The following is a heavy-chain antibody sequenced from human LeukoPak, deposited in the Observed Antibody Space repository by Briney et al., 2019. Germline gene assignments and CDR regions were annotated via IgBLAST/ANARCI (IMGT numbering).Heavy chain of an antibody. V-gene: IGHV3-23*01. CDR1: GFTFSSYA. Sequence: GGSLRLSCAASGFTFSSYAMSWVRQAPGKGLEWVSAISGSGGSTYYAHSVKGRFTISRDNSKNTLYLQMNSLRAEDTAVYYCAKVDNGSYGGYWGQGTLVTVSS. CDR3: AKVDNGSYGGY. J-gene: IGHJ4*02. CDR2: ISGSGGST. D-gene: IGHD1-26*01.